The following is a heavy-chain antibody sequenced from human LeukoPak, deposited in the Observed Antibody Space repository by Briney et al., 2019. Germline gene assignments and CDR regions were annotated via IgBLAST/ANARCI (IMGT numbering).Heavy chain of an antibody. CDR1: GFTFSAYG. J-gene: IGHJ3*02. Sequence: QPGGSLRLSCAASGFTFSAYGMHWVRQAPGKGLEWVAFISYDGGNNHHADSVKGRFTISRDNSKNTLYLQMSSLRAEDTAVYYCARGGIHDAFDIWGQGTMVTVSS. D-gene: IGHD1-1*01. CDR3: ARGGIHDAFDI. V-gene: IGHV3-30*03. CDR2: ISYDGGNN.